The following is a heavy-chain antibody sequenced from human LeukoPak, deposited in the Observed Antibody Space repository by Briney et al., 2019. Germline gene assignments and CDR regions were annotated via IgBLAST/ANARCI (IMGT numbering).Heavy chain of an antibody. Sequence: SVKVSCKASGGTFSSYAISWVRQAPGQGLEWMGGIIPIFGTANYAQKFQGRVTITTDESTSTAYMELSSLRSEDTAVYFCAKRGVVIRVILVGFHKEAYYFDSWGQGALVTVSS. J-gene: IGHJ4*02. CDR1: GGTFSSYA. CDR2: IIPIFGTA. D-gene: IGHD3-22*01. V-gene: IGHV1-69*05. CDR3: AKRGVVIRVILVGFHKEAYYFDS.